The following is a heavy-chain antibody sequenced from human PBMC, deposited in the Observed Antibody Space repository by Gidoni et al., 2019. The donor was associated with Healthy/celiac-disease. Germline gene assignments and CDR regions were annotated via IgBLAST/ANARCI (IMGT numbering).Heavy chain of an antibody. J-gene: IGHJ4*02. CDR1: GFTFRHDW. V-gene: IGHV3-7*01. Sequence: EVQLVESGGVLVHPVGSLSLSCAASGFTFRHDWMNWVRQAPWKGLEWVANIKQDGSEKYYVQSGRGRFTISRDNAKNSLYLQMNSLRAEDTAVYYCARGMADYGGKLSPTYFWGQGILVTVSS. CDR2: IKQDGSEK. D-gene: IGHD4-17*01. CDR3: ARGMADYGGKLSPTYF.